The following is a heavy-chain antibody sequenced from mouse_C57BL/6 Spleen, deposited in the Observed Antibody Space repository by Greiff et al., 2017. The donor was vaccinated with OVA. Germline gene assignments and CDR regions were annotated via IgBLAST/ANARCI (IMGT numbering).Heavy chain of an antibody. CDR2: INYDGSST. J-gene: IGHJ1*03. V-gene: IGHV5-16*01. CDR1: GFTFSDYY. CDR3: ARALPNWYFDV. Sequence: EVKLMESEGGLVQPGSSMKLSCTASGFTFSDYYMAWVRQVPEKGLEWVANINYDGSSTYYLDSLKSRFIISRDNAKNILYLQMSSLKSEDTATYYCARALPNWYFDVWGTGTTVTVSS.